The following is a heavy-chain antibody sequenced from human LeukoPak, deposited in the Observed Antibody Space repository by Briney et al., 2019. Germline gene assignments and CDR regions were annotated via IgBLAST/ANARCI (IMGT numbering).Heavy chain of an antibody. CDR1: GFTFSSYA. Sequence: PGGSLRLSCAASGFTFSSYAMSWVRQAPGKGLEWVSSVSSRGTYINYADSVKGRFTISRDDSKNSLYLQMNSLRAEDTAVYYCARGGGYCGGDCYGIDYWGQGTLVTVSS. CDR2: VSSRGTYI. J-gene: IGHJ4*02. CDR3: ARGGGYCGGDCYGIDY. V-gene: IGHV3-21*01. D-gene: IGHD2-21*01.